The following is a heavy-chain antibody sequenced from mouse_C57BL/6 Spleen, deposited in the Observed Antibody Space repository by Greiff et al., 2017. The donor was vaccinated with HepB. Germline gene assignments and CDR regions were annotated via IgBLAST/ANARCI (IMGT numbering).Heavy chain of an antibody. Sequence: QVQLQQPGAELVRPGSSVKLSCKASGYTFTSYWMHWVKQRPIQGLEWIGNIDPSDSETHYNQKFKDKATLTVDKSSSTAYMQLSSLTSEDSAVYYCARSPVITTVVAHYAMDYWGQGTSVTVSS. V-gene: IGHV1-52*01. J-gene: IGHJ4*01. CDR1: GYTFTSYW. CDR2: IDPSDSET. D-gene: IGHD1-1*01. CDR3: ARSPVITTVVAHYAMDY.